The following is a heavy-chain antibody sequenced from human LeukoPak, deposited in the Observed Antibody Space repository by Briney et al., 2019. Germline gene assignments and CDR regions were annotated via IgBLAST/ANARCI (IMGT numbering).Heavy chain of an antibody. D-gene: IGHD2-21*02. J-gene: IGHJ6*03. CDR1: GGSISGGRYD. V-gene: IGHV4-61*02. Sequence: SETLSLTCSVSGGSISGGRYDWTWIRHPAGKGLECVGRLYNNDNTNYHPTLDGRVSKSVETYKSQFYLQLTSVTAADTALYFCARGVVTDDYYMDVWGKGITVIVSS. CDR3: ARGVVTDDYYMDV. CDR2: LYNNDNT.